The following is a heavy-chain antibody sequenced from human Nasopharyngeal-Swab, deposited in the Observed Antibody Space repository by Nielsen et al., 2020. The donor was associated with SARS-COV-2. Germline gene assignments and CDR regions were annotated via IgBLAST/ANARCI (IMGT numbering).Heavy chain of an antibody. D-gene: IGHD3-16*02. V-gene: IGHV3-21*01. CDR2: ISGSGSYI. Sequence: GGSLRLSCAASRFTFSYYSMSWVRQAPGKGLEWVSSISGSGSYIYYADSVKGRFTISRDNAKNSLYLQMNSLRVEDTAVYYCGRQLRLGELSLYNEFDYWGQGTLVTVSS. CDR1: RFTFSYYS. J-gene: IGHJ4*02. CDR3: GRQLRLGELSLYNEFDY.